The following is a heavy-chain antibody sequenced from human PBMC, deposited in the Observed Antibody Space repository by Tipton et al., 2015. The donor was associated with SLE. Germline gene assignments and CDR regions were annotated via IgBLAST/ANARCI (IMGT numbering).Heavy chain of an antibody. J-gene: IGHJ4*02. D-gene: IGHD6-6*01. CDR2: IYYSGST. Sequence: LRLSCAVYGGSFSGYYWSWIRQPPGKGLEWIGSIYYSGSTYYNPSLKSRVTISVDTSKNQFSLKLSSVTAADTAVYYCARDGGIAARPMDYWGQGTLVTVSS. V-gene: IGHV4-34*01. CDR3: ARDGGIAARPMDY. CDR1: GGSFSGYY.